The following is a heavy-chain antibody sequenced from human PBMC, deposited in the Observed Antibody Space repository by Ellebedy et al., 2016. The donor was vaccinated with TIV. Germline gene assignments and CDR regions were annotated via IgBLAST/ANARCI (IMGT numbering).Heavy chain of an antibody. CDR3: ARHTIFGVDF. D-gene: IGHD3-3*01. Sequence: SETLSLTCTVSGDSVSGNSVNSYYWSWIRQSPVKGLEWIGYIRYSGSTNSNPSLKSRVTISIDTSKSQSSLKLRSVTAADTAVYYCARHTIFGVDFWGQGTLVTVSS. CDR2: IRYSGST. J-gene: IGHJ4*02. V-gene: IGHV4-61*01. CDR1: GDSVSGNSVNSYY.